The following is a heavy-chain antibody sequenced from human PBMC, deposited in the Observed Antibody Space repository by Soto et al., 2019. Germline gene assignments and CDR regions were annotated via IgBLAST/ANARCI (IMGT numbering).Heavy chain of an antibody. Sequence: GGSLRLSCAASGFTFGSYWMSWVRQAPGKGPEWLATIKWDASEKKYVDSVKGRFTTSRDNAKNALYLQMDSLRAEDTAVYYCARESGHASTAYVNHYIDYWGQGTLVTVSS. J-gene: IGHJ4*01. CDR2: IKWDASEK. D-gene: IGHD3-16*01. V-gene: IGHV3-7*01. CDR1: GFTFGSYW. CDR3: ARESGHASTAYVNHYIDY.